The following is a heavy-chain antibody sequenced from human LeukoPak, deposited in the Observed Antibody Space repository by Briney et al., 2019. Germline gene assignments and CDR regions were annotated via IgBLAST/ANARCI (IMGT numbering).Heavy chain of an antibody. V-gene: IGHV3-7*01. CDR1: GFTFTNYA. CDR2: IKQDGSEK. CDR3: ARDQTIVGATSPIDY. J-gene: IGHJ4*02. Sequence: GGSLRLSCAASGFTFTNYAMTWVRQAPGKGLEWVANIKQDGSEKYYVDSVKGRFTISRDNAKNSLYLQMNSLRAEDTAVYYCARDQTIVGATSPIDYWGQGTLVTVSS. D-gene: IGHD1-26*01.